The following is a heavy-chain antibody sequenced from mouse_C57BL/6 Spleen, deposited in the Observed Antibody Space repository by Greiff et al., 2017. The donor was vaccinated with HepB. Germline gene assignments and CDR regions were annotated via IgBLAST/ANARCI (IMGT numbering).Heavy chain of an antibody. D-gene: IGHD3-2*02. CDR1: GYTFTDYY. V-gene: IGHV1-34*01. J-gene: IGHJ3*01. CDR3: ARFGEGQLRPQAAY. Sequence: VEPGASVKMSCKASGYTFTDYYMHWVKQSHGKSLEWIGYIYPNNGGNGYNQKFKGKATLTVDKSSSTAYMELRSLTSEDSAVYYCARFGEGQLRPQAAYWGQGTLVTVSA. CDR2: IYPNNGGN.